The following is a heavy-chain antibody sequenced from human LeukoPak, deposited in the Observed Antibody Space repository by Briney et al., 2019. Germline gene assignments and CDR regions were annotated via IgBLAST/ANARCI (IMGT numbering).Heavy chain of an antibody. D-gene: IGHD6-13*01. CDR1: GGSISSSSYY. CDR2: IYYSGST. J-gene: IGHJ3*02. V-gene: IGHV4-39*07. Sequence: SETLSLTCTVSGGSISSSSYYWGWIRQPPGKGLEWIGSIYYSGSTYYNPSLKSRVTISVDTSKNQFSLKLSSVTAADTAVYYCARVLAAAGKGEVDIWGQGTMVTVSS. CDR3: ARVLAAAGKGEVDI.